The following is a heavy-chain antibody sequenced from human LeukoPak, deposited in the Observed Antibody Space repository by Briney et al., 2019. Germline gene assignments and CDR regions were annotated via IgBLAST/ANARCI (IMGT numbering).Heavy chain of an antibody. CDR3: ARGGSYYPFDY. D-gene: IGHD1-26*01. Sequence: GRSLRLSCAASGFTFDDYAMHWVRQAPGKGLEWVSGISWNSGSIGYADSVKGRFTISRDNAKNSLYLQMNSLRAEDTAVYYCARGGSYYPFDYWGQGTLITVSS. CDR2: ISWNSGSI. J-gene: IGHJ4*02. CDR1: GFTFDDYA. V-gene: IGHV3-9*01.